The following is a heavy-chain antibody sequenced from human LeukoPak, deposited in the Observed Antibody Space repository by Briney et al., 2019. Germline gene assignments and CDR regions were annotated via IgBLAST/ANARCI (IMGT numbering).Heavy chain of an antibody. CDR2: INPSGGST. J-gene: IGHJ4*02. CDR1: GYTFTTYY. V-gene: IGHV1-46*01. CDR3: ARDYGSYYDFWSGSYYFDY. Sequence: ASVKVSCKASGYTFTTYYMHWVRQAPGQGLEWMGIINPSGGSTSYAQEFQGRVTMTRDMSTSTVYMELSSLRSEDTAVYYCARDYGSYYDFWSGSYYFDYWGQGTLVTVSS. D-gene: IGHD3-3*01.